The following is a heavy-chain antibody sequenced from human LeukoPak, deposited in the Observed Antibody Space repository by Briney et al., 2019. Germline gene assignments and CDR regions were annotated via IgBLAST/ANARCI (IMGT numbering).Heavy chain of an antibody. CDR3: ARSPMTTDPFFDY. D-gene: IGHD4-17*01. V-gene: IGHV4-30-4*01. J-gene: IGHJ4*02. CDR2: IYYSGST. CDR1: GGSISSGDYY. Sequence: SETLSLTCTVSGGSISSGDYYWSWIRQPPGKGLEWIGYIYYSGSTYYNPSLKSRVTISVDTSKNQFSLKLSSVTAADTAVYYCARSPMTTDPFFDYWGQGTLVTVSS.